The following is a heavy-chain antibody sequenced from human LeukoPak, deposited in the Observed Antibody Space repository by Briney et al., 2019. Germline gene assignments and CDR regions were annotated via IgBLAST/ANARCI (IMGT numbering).Heavy chain of an antibody. CDR3: ARHRSGWLQSSFDY. Sequence: PSETLSLTCNVSGGFISSSSSYWGWIRQPPGKGLEWIGSIYYSGSSFDNPALKSRVTISVDTSKNLFSLKLSSVTAADTAVYYCARHRSGWLQSSFDYWGQGTLVTVSS. CDR1: GGFISSSSSY. J-gene: IGHJ4*02. V-gene: IGHV4-39*01. CDR2: IYYSGSS. D-gene: IGHD5-24*01.